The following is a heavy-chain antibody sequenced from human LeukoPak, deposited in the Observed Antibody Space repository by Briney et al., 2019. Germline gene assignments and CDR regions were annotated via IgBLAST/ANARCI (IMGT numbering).Heavy chain of an antibody. D-gene: IGHD3-22*01. CDR3: AKHRFESGGYHSTD. J-gene: IGHJ4*02. CDR1: EFTFSSYS. CDR2: ISGGSGST. V-gene: IGHV3-23*01. Sequence: GGSLRLSCAASEFTFSSYSMSWVRHAPGKGLAWVLSISGGSGSTYCADCVKGRFTISRDNSKNTLYLQMNSLRDEDTAVYYCAKHRFESGGYHSTDWGQGTLVTVSS.